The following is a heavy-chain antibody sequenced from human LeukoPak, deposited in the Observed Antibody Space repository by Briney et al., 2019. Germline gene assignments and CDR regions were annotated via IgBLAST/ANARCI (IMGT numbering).Heavy chain of an antibody. CDR1: GFTFSRYW. D-gene: IGHD6-13*01. J-gene: IGHJ4*02. V-gene: IGHV3-7*01. Sequence: PGGSLRLSCAASGFTFSRYWMTWVRQATGKGLEWVANIKQDGSEKDYVDSVKGRFTISRDNAKNSLYLQMNSLRAEDTAVYYCARAGGSSWADYWGQGTLVTVSS. CDR3: ARAGGSSWADY. CDR2: IKQDGSEK.